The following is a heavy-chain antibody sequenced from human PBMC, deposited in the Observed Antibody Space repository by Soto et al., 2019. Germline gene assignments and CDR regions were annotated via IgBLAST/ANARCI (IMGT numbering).Heavy chain of an antibody. CDR3: AARRYFDWLLSDY. D-gene: IGHD3-9*01. CDR2: ISYDGSNK. CDR1: GFTFSSYG. V-gene: IGHV3-30*03. J-gene: IGHJ4*02. Sequence: QPGGSLRLSCAASGFTFSSYGMHWVRQAPGKGLEWVAVISYDGSNKYYADSVKGRFTISRDNSKNTLYLQMNSLRAEDTAVYYCAARRYFDWLLSDYWGQGTLVTVSS.